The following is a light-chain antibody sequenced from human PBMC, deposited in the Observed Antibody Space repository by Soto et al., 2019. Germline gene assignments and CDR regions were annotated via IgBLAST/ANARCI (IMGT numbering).Light chain of an antibody. V-gene: IGKV3-11*01. CDR2: DAP. Sequence: EIVLPPSPATLSLSPGESATLSCRASQSLFSYLAWFQQKPGQAPRLLIYDAPNRATGLPARFSGSGSGTDFTLTISSLEPEDFAIYYCLQRRNLPWTFGPGTKGDIK. J-gene: IGKJ3*01. CDR1: QSLFSY. CDR3: LQRRNLPWT.